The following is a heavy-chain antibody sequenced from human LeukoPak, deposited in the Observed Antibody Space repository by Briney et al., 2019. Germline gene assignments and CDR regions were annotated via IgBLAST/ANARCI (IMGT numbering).Heavy chain of an antibody. D-gene: IGHD3-3*01. Sequence: PSETLSLTCTVSGGSISSYYWSWIRQPAGKGLEWIGRIYTSGSTNYNPSLKSRVTTSVDTSKNQFSLKLSSVTAADTAVYYCARTLRITIFGVVNRPFDYWGQGTLVTVSS. CDR3: ARTLRITIFGVVNRPFDY. CDR1: GGSISSYY. CDR2: IYTSGST. V-gene: IGHV4-4*07. J-gene: IGHJ4*02.